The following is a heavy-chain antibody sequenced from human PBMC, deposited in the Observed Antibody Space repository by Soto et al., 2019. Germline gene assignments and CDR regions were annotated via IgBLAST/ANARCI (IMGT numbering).Heavy chain of an antibody. V-gene: IGHV1-69*08. Sequence: ASVKVSCKPSGGTFSSYTISWVRQAPGQGLEWMGRIIPILGTANYAQKFQGRVTITADKSTSTAYMELSSLRSEDTAVYYCASLVVSGSYTYWGQGTQVTVSS. CDR2: IIPILGTA. D-gene: IGHD3-16*01. J-gene: IGHJ4*02. CDR1: GGTFSSYT. CDR3: ASLVVSGSYTY.